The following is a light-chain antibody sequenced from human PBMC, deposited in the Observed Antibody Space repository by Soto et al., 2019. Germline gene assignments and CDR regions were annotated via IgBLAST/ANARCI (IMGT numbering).Light chain of an antibody. CDR1: SSDVGGYNY. Sequence: QSALTQPASGSGSPGQAITISCTGTSSDVGGYNYVSWYQQHPGKAPKLMLYDVSNRPSGVSNRFSGSKSGNTASLTISGLQAEDEADSYCSSYTSSSTYVLGTGTKLTVL. J-gene: IGLJ1*01. V-gene: IGLV2-14*01. CDR3: SSYTSSSTYV. CDR2: DVS.